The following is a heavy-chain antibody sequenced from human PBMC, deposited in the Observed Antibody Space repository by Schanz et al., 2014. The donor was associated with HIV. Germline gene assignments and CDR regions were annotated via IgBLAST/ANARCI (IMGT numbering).Heavy chain of an antibody. V-gene: IGHV3-7*01. CDR2: IKTDGSEQ. Sequence: QLVESGGGVVQPGTSLRLSCAASGFTFSSYSMHWVRQAPGKGLEWVAHIKTDGSEQRYVDSVKGRFTISRDNAKNSVYLQMNSLRGEDTAVYYCARENWDVAIGYSWGQGVLVIVSA. J-gene: IGHJ5*02. CDR3: ARENWDVAIGYS. CDR1: GFTFSSYS. D-gene: IGHD1-1*01.